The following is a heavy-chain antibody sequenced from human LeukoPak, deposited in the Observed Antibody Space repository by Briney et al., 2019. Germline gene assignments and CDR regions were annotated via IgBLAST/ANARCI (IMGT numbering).Heavy chain of an antibody. V-gene: IGHV1-2*02. CDR3: ARGYYDFWSGYLYYFGY. CDR1: GYTFTGYY. CDR2: INPNSGGT. D-gene: IGHD3-3*01. Sequence: ASVKVSCKASGYTFTGYYIHWVRQAPGQGLEWMGWINPNSGGTNYAQKFQGRVTMTRDTSISTAYMELSRLRSDDTAVYYCARGYYDFWSGYLYYFGYWGQGTLVTVSS. J-gene: IGHJ4*02.